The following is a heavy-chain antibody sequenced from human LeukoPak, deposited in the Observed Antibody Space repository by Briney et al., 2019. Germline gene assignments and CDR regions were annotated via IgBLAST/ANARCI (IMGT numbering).Heavy chain of an antibody. V-gene: IGHV4-34*01. CDR2: INHSGST. Sequence: SSETLSLTCAVYGGSFSGYYWSWIRQPPGKGLEWIGEINHSGSTNYNPSLKRRVTISVDTSKNQFSLKLSSVTAADTAVYYCARGDLRYFDWSYYFDYWGQGTLVTVSS. J-gene: IGHJ4*02. CDR1: GGSFSGYY. D-gene: IGHD3-9*01. CDR3: ARGDLRYFDWSYYFDY.